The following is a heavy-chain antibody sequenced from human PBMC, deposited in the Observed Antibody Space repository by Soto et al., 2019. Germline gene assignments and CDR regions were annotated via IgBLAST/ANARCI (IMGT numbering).Heavy chain of an antibody. CDR1: GGTFSSYA. V-gene: IGHV1-69*06. CDR2: IIPIFGTA. CDR3: ARGDKETITIFGVVPVPFDY. J-gene: IGHJ4*02. Sequence: ASVKVSCKASGGTFSSYAISWVRQAPGQGLEWMGGIIPIFGTANYAQKFQGRVTITADKSTSTAYMELSSLRSEDTAVYYCARGDKETITIFGVVPVPFDYWGQGTLVTVSS. D-gene: IGHD3-3*01.